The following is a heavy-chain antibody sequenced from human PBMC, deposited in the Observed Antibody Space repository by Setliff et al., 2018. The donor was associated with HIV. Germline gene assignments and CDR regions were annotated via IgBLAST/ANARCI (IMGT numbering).Heavy chain of an antibody. D-gene: IGHD2-15*01. CDR3: ARDIVVVVAAPDAFDI. CDR2: ISAYHGNT. J-gene: IGHJ3*02. CDR1: GYTFTSYG. Sequence: ASVMVSCKASGYTFTSYGISWVRQAPGQGLEWMGWISAYHGNTNYAQKLQGRVTMTTDTSTSTAYMELRSLRSDDTAVYYCARDIVVVVAAPDAFDIWGQGTMVTVSS. V-gene: IGHV1-18*01.